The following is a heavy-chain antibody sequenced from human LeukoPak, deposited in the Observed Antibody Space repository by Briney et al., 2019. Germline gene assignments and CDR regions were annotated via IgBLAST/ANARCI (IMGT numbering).Heavy chain of an antibody. Sequence: SETLSLTCTVSGGSISSSSYYWSWLRQPPGKGLEWIWYIYCSGSTNYNPSLKSRVTISVDTAKNQFSLKLSSVTAADTAVYYCASLSGSYSGLRYWGQGTLVTVSS. J-gene: IGHJ4*02. D-gene: IGHD1-26*01. CDR2: IYCSGST. CDR1: GGSISSSSYY. CDR3: ASLSGSYSGLRY. V-gene: IGHV4-61*01.